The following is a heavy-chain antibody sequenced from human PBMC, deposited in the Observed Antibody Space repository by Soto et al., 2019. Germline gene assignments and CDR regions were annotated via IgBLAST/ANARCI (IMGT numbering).Heavy chain of an antibody. Sequence: GSLRLSCEASGFAFGSYVMQWARQAPGKGLVWVSRINHDGSATSYADSVKGRFTISRDDAKKTVYLQMNSLRAEDTAVYYCATDLEWKIDFWGQGTLVTVSS. V-gene: IGHV3-74*01. CDR3: ATDLEWKIDF. CDR1: GFAFGSYV. CDR2: INHDGSAT. J-gene: IGHJ4*02. D-gene: IGHD3-3*01.